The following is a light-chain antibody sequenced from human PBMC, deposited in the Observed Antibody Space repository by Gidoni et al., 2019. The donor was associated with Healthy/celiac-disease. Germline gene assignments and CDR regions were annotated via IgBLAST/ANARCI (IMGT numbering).Light chain of an antibody. CDR1: QSISSY. CDR2: AAS. CDR3: QQSYSTLGYT. Sequence: DIQMTQSPSSLSASVGDRVTITCRASQSISSYLNWYQQKPGKAPKLLIYAASSLQSGVPSRFSGSGSGTDFTLTISSLQPEDFATYYCQQSYSTLGYTXGXGTKLE. J-gene: IGKJ2*01. V-gene: IGKV1-39*01.